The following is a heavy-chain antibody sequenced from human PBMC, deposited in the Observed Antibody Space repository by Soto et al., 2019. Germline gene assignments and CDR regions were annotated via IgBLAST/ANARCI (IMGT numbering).Heavy chain of an antibody. CDR1: GFSLTTSGVG. Sequence: QITLRESGPTLLKPTQTLTLTCTFSGFSLTTSGVGVGWIRQPPGKALEWLALIYWDDDKRYSPSLNDRLTITKDTSKNQVVLTMINMDPVDTATYYCAHRPRTTVTSTFDYWGQGTLVTVSS. V-gene: IGHV2-5*02. J-gene: IGHJ4*02. CDR3: AHRPRTTVTSTFDY. CDR2: IYWDDDK. D-gene: IGHD4-17*01.